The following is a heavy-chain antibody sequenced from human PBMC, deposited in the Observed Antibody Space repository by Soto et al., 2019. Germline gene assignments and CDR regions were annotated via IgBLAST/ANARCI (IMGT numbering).Heavy chain of an antibody. CDR3: AKELRHDYNLAYFAD. CDR1: GFTFKSYA. V-gene: IGHV3-23*01. CDR2: ITGSGDST. Sequence: EVQLLESGGDLVQPGGSLRLSCAASGFTFKSYAVSWVRQAPGKGLEWVSVITGSGDSTYYADSVKGRFTISRDNSKNTLYLQMNSLRAEDTAVYYCAKELRHDYNLAYFADWGQGTLVTVSS. J-gene: IGHJ4*02. D-gene: IGHD4-4*01.